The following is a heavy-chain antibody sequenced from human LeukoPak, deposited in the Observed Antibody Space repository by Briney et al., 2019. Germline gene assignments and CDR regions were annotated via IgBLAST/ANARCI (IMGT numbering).Heavy chain of an antibody. CDR2: IKQDGSEK. Sequence: GGSLRLSCAASGFTFSSYSMSWVRQAPGKGLEWVANIKQDGSEKYYVDSVKGRFTISRDNAKNSLYLQMNSLRAEDTAVYYCARASSRAFWGQGTLVTVSS. CDR3: ARASSRAF. J-gene: IGHJ4*02. CDR1: GFTFSSYS. D-gene: IGHD6-13*01. V-gene: IGHV3-7*01.